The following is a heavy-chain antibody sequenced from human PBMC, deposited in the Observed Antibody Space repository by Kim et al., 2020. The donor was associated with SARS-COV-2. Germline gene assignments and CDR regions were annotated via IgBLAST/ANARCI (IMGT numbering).Heavy chain of an antibody. V-gene: IGHV4-31*03. D-gene: IGHD6-25*01. CDR3: ASSPLDLAAGRDYYGMDV. CDR2: IYYSGST. Sequence: SETLSLTCTVSGGSISSGGYYWSWIRQHPGKGLEWIGYIYYSGSTYYNPSLKSRVTISVHTSKNQFSLKLSSVTAADTAVYYCASSPLDLAAGRDYYGMDVWGPGTTVTVSS. CDR1: GGSISSGGYY. J-gene: IGHJ6*02.